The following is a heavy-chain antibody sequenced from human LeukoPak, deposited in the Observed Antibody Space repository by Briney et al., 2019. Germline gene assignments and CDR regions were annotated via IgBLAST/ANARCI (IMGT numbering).Heavy chain of an antibody. CDR1: GYTFTGYY. CDR2: INPNSGGT. V-gene: IGHV1-2*06. CDR3: ARVWFGDNHYGMDV. J-gene: IGHJ6*02. D-gene: IGHD3-10*01. Sequence: ASLKVSCKASGYTFTGYYMHWVRQAPGQGLEWMGRINPNSGGTNYAQKFQGRVTMTRDTSISTAYMELSRLRSDDTAVYYCARVWFGDNHYGMDVWGQGTTVTVSS.